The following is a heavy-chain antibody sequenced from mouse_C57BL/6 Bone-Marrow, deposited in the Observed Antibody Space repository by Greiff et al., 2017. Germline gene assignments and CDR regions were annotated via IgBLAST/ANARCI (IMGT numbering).Heavy chain of an antibody. V-gene: IGHV5-4*01. CDR3: ERDEGLRRRYAMDY. Sequence: EVKLMESGGGLVKPGGSLKLSCAASGFTFSSYAMSWVRQTPEKRLEWVATISDGGSYTYYPDNVKGRFTISIDNAKNNLYLQMSHLKSEDTAMYYCERDEGLRRRYAMDYWGQGTSVTVSS. CDR2: ISDGGSYT. CDR1: GFTFSSYA. J-gene: IGHJ4*01. D-gene: IGHD2-4*01.